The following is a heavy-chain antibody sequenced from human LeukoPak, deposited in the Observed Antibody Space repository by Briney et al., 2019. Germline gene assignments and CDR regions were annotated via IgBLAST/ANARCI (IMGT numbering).Heavy chain of an antibody. CDR1: GGSISSYY. V-gene: IGHV4-59*01. CDR2: IYYSGST. D-gene: IGHD5-18*01. J-gene: IGHJ4*02. CDR3: ARSRGYSYDLDY. Sequence: SETLSLTCTVSGGSISSYYWSWIRQPPGKGLEWIGYIYYSGSTNYNPSLKSRVTISVDTSKNQFSLKLSSVTAADTAAYYCARSRGYSYDLDYWGQGTLVTVSS.